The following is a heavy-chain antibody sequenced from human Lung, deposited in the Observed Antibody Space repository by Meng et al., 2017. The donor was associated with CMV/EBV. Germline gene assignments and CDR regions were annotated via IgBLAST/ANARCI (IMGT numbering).Heavy chain of an antibody. V-gene: IGHV3-9*01. CDR2: ISWDSDRI. Sequence: GGSLRLSFAASGFTFDDYAMHSVRQGAGKGLEWVSGISWDSDRIDYADSVKGRFTISRDNAKSSLSLHMNDLRAEDSALYYCWGYCSGASCSRVDYWGQGTLVTVSS. D-gene: IGHD2-2*01. CDR3: WGYCSGASCSRVDY. J-gene: IGHJ4*02. CDR1: GFTFDDYA.